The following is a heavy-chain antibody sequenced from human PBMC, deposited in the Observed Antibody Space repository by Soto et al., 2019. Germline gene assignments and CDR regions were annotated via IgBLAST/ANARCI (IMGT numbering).Heavy chain of an antibody. CDR1: GFTFSSYG. CDR3: ARATGSEWELLHYFDY. V-gene: IGHV3-33*01. Sequence: RGSLRLSCAASGFTFSSYGMHWVRQAPGKGLEWVAVIWYDGSNKYYADSVKGRFTISRDNSKNTLYLQMNSLRAEDTAVYYCARATGSEWELLHYFDYWGQGTLVTVSS. D-gene: IGHD1-26*01. J-gene: IGHJ4*02. CDR2: IWYDGSNK.